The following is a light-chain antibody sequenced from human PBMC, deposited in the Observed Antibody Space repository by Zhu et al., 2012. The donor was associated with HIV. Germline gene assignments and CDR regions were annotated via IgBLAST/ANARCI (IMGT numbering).Light chain of an antibody. Sequence: EIVLTQSPGTPSLSPGERATLSCRASQTVSRNYLAWYQQKPGQAPRLLIYGASRRVTGIPDRFSGSGSGTDFTLTISRLEPEDFAVYYCQHYVPSPMYTFGLGDQAGDQT. V-gene: IGKV3-20*01. J-gene: IGKJ2*01. CDR1: QTVSRNY. CDR3: QHYVPSPMYT. CDR2: GAS.